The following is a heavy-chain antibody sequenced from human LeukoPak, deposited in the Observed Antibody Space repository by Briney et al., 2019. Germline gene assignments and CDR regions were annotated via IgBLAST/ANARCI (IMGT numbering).Heavy chain of an antibody. J-gene: IGHJ5*02. CDR1: GYTFTGYY. CDR2: INPNSGGT. Sequence: ASVKVSCKASGYTFTGYYMHWVRQAPGQGLEWMGRINPNSGGTNYAQKFQGRVTMTRDTSISTAYMELSRLRSDDTAVYYCARSRIAAAGTVVWFDPWGQGTLVTVS. V-gene: IGHV1-2*06. D-gene: IGHD6-13*01. CDR3: ARSRIAAAGTVVWFDP.